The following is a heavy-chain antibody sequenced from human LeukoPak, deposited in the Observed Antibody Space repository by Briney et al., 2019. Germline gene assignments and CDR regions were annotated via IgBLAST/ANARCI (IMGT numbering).Heavy chain of an antibody. CDR1: GFTFSSYS. CDR2: ISSSSSYI. V-gene: IGHV3-21*01. J-gene: IGHJ3*02. D-gene: IGHD7-27*01. CDR3: ARGGSLTGGDAFDI. Sequence: GSLRLSCAASGFTFSSYSMNWVRQAPGKGLEWVSSISSSSSYIYYADSVKGRFTISRDNAKNSLYLQMNSLRAEDTAVYYCARGGSLTGGDAFDIWGQGTMVTVSS.